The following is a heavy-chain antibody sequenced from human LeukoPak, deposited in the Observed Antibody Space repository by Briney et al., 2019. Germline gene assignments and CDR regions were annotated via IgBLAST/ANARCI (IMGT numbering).Heavy chain of an antibody. CDR3: ARGLSSLWFGELLEYYFDY. Sequence: TLSLTCTVSGGSISSGGYYWSWIRQHPGKGLEWIGYIHYSGSTYYNPSLKSRVTISVDTSKNQFSLKLSSVTAADTAVYYCARGLSSLWFGELLEYYFDYWGQGTLVTVSS. CDR2: IHYSGST. V-gene: IGHV4-31*03. CDR1: GGSISSGGYY. J-gene: IGHJ4*02. D-gene: IGHD3-10*01.